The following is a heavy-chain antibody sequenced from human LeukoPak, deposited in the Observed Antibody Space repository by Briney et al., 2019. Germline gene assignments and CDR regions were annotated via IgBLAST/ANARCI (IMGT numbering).Heavy chain of an antibody. CDR3: AKALGYDSSGYCMGY. CDR2: TSSSDTTI. CDR1: GLTFSDYY. Sequence: PGGSLRLSCVASGLTFSDYYMSWIRQAPGKGLEWVSYTSSSDTTIYYADSVKGRFTISRDNSKNTLYLQMNSLRAEDTAVYYCAKALGYDSSGYCMGYWGQGTLVTVSS. V-gene: IGHV3-11*04. D-gene: IGHD3-22*01. J-gene: IGHJ4*02.